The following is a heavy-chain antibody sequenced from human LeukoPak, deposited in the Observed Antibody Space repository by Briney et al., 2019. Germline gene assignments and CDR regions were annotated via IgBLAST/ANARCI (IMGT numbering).Heavy chain of an antibody. Sequence: SETLSLTCAVSGGSISSSNWWSWVRQPPGEGLGWIGEIYHSGSTNYNPSLKSRVTISVDKSKNQFSLKLSSVTAADTAVYYCARVGGDSILGGMDVWGQGTTVTVSS. CDR1: GGSISSSNW. J-gene: IGHJ6*02. V-gene: IGHV4-4*02. D-gene: IGHD4-17*01. CDR2: IYHSGST. CDR3: ARVGGDSILGGMDV.